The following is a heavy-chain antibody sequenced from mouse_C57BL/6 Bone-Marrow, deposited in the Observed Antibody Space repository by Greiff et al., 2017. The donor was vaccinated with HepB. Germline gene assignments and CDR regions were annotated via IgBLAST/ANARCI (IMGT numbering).Heavy chain of an antibody. Sequence: VQLVESGPELVKPGASVKISCKASGYAFSSSWMNWVKQRPGKGLEWIGRIYPGDGDTNYNGKFKGKATLTADKSSSTAYMQLSSLTSEDSAVYFCARCGNFSYWYFDVWGTGTTVTVSS. CDR2: IYPGDGDT. V-gene: IGHV1-82*01. CDR1: GYAFSSSW. D-gene: IGHD2-1*01. J-gene: IGHJ1*03. CDR3: ARCGNFSYWYFDV.